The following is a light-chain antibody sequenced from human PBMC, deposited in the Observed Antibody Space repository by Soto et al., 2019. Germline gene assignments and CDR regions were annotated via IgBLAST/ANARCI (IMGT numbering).Light chain of an antibody. Sequence: DIQMTQSPSTLSGSVGDRVTITCRASQTISSWLAWYQQKPGKAPKLLIYKASTLKSGVPSRFSGSGSGTEFTLTISSLQPDDFAVYYCQQYNTWPPTFGQGTKVDIK. CDR2: KAS. CDR3: QQYNTWPPT. V-gene: IGKV1-5*03. CDR1: QTISSW. J-gene: IGKJ1*01.